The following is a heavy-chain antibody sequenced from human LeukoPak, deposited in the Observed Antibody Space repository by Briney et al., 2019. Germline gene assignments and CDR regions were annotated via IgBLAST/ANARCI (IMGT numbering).Heavy chain of an antibody. Sequence: ASVKVSCKASGYTFTGYYMHWVRQAPGQGLEWMGWISAYNGNTNYAQKLQGRVTMTTDTSTSTAYMELRSLRSDDTAVCYCARDQWVAVAGLRWGQGTLVTVSS. D-gene: IGHD6-19*01. CDR1: GYTFTGYY. J-gene: IGHJ4*02. V-gene: IGHV1-18*04. CDR3: ARDQWVAVAGLR. CDR2: ISAYNGNT.